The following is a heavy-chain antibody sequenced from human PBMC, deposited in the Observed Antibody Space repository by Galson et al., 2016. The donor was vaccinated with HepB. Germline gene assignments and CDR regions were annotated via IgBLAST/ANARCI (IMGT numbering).Heavy chain of an antibody. Sequence: SVKVSCKASGGIFRSFAFSWVRQAPGQGFEWMGGFLPVYGAATNAQKFQDRVTITGDEATTTVYMEVSRLRSEDTAVYYCAIAVMKGDMSAWHFDLWGRGTLVAVSS. CDR3: AIAVMKGDMSAWHFDL. CDR1: GGIFRSFA. D-gene: IGHD3-9*01. CDR2: FLPVYGAA. J-gene: IGHJ2*01. V-gene: IGHV1-69*13.